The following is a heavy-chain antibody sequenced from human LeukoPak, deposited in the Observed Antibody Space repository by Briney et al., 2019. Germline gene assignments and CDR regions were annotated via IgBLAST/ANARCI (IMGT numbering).Heavy chain of an antibody. CDR2: IKSKTDGGTT. V-gene: IGHV3-15*01. D-gene: IGHD2-2*01. CDR1: GFTFSNAW. Sequence: PGGSLRLSCAASGFTFSNAWMSWVRQAPGKGLEWVGRIKSKTDGGTTDYTAPVKGRFTISRDDSKNTLYLQMNSLKTEDTAVYYCTTEDETIVVVPAATDRDTEYFQHWGQGTLVTVSS. J-gene: IGHJ1*01. CDR3: TTEDETIVVVPAATDRDTEYFQH.